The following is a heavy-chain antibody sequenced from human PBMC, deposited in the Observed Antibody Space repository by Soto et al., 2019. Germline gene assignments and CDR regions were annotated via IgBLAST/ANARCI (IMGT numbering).Heavy chain of an antibody. CDR1: GFTFSSYS. CDR3: ARGVVVVVAATRGGWFDP. J-gene: IGHJ5*02. D-gene: IGHD2-15*01. V-gene: IGHV3-21*01. Sequence: GGSLRLSCAASGFTFSSYSMNWVRQAPGKGLEWVSSISSSSSYIYYADSVKGRFTISRDNAKNSLHLQMNSLRAEDTAVYYCARGVVVVVAATRGGWFDPWGQGTLVTVSS. CDR2: ISSSSSYI.